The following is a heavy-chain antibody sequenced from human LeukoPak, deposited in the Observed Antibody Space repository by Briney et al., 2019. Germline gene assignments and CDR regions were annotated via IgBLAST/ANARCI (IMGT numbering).Heavy chain of an antibody. CDR1: GFTLRNYA. V-gene: IGHV3-23*01. J-gene: IGHJ6*04. CDR3: AKGTTDYGSGYGMDV. Sequence: GGSLRLSCAVSGFTLRNYAMNWVRQAPGKGLEWVSAVGAGGGSTHYADSVKGRFTISRDNSKNTLSLEMNSLRADDTAVYYCAKGTTDYGSGYGMDVWGKGTTVTVSS. CDR2: VGAGGGST. D-gene: IGHD3-10*01.